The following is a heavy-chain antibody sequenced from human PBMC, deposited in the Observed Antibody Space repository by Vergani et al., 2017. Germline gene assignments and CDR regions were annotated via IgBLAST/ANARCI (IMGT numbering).Heavy chain of an antibody. J-gene: IGHJ4*02. V-gene: IGHV4-39*01. D-gene: IGHD2-15*01. Sequence: QVQLQESGPGLVKPSETLSLTCTVSGDSVISTDYHWGWIRQPPGKGLEWIGSMDYSGSTSYNPSLESRISISFETPKNQFSLRLTSVTAADTAVYYCASKRSACRAAYCHSYDFWGPGTLVGVSS. CDR3: ASKRSACRAAYCHSYDF. CDR2: MDYSGST. CDR1: GDSVISTDYH.